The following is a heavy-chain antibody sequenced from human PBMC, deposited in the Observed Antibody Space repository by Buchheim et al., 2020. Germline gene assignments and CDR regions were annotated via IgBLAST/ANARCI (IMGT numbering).Heavy chain of an antibody. V-gene: IGHV4-30-4*01. J-gene: IGHJ4*02. CDR2: IFYSGST. CDR1: GGSISSGDYY. Sequence: QVQLQESGPGLVKPSQTLSLTCTVSGGSISSGDYYWSWIRQPPGKGLEWIGYIFYSGSTYYNPSLKSRVTISVDTSKNQFSLKLSSVTAADTAVYYCARGGNYYDSSGYYYVPFDYWGQGTL. D-gene: IGHD3-22*01. CDR3: ARGGNYYDSSGYYYVPFDY.